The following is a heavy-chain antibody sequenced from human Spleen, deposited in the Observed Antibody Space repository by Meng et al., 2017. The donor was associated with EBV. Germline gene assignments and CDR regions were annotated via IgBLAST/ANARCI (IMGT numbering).Heavy chain of an antibody. CDR1: GYSFTDVP. V-gene: IGHV1-2*06. CDR2: LNPNSGGT. D-gene: IGHD5-18*01. Sequence: GPLVISGAVWREPASAVKVSWKASGYSFTDVPIHGVRQVPGQGLEWMGRLNPNSGGTNYAHNLQGRVTMTSDTSISTAYMALSGLTSDDTAVYYCASAYIYVFDYWGQGTLVTVSS. CDR3: ASAYIYVFDY. J-gene: IGHJ4*02.